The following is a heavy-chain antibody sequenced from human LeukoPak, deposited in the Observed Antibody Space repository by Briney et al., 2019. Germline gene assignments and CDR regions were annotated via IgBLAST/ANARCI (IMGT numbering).Heavy chain of an antibody. D-gene: IGHD1-26*01. CDR3: ARTGTYSGSQRDDY. CDR1: GFTVSNNY. J-gene: IGHJ4*02. V-gene: IGHV4-39*01. Sequence: GSLRLSCAASGFTVSNNYMSWVRQPPGKGLEWIGSIYCSGSTYYNPSLKSRVTISVDTSKNQFSLKLSSVTAADTAVYYCARTGTYSGSQRDDYWGQGTLVTVSS. CDR2: IYCSGST.